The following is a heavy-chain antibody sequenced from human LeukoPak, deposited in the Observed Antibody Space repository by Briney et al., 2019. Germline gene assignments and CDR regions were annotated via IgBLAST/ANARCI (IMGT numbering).Heavy chain of an antibody. D-gene: IGHD1-26*01. J-gene: IGHJ6*04. CDR1: GFTFSSYE. CDR3: AKGSGSYWRSMDV. CDR2: ISSSGSTI. Sequence: PGGSLRLSCAASGFTFSSYEMNWVRQAPGKGLEWVSYISSSGSTIYYADSVKGRFTISRDNSKNSLYLQMNSLRAEDTALYYCAKGSGSYWRSMDVWGKGTTVTVSS. V-gene: IGHV3-48*03.